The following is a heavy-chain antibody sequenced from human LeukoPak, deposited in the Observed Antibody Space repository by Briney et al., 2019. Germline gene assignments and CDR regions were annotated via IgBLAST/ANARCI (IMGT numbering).Heavy chain of an antibody. CDR3: ARVGLAARPGWFDP. D-gene: IGHD6-6*01. CDR2: IYYSGST. CDR1: GDSIGSTTTYY. J-gene: IGHJ5*02. V-gene: IGHV4-61*05. Sequence: SETLSLTCTVSGDSIGSTTTYYWGWIRQPPGKGLEWIGYIYYSGSTNYNPSLKSRVTISVDTSKNQFSLKLSSVTAADTAVYYCARVGLAARPGWFDPWGQGTLVTVSS.